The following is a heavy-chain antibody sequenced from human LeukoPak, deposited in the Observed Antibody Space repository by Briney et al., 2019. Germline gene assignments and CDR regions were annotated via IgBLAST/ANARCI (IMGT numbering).Heavy chain of an antibody. Sequence: PGGSLRLSCAAPEFTFSSYSMNWVRQAPGKGLEWVGYIYYSGSTYYNPSLKSRVTISVDTSKNQFSLKLSSVTAADTAVYYCARALYYDFWSGYCDAFDIWGQGTMVTVSS. V-gene: IGHV4-59*08. D-gene: IGHD3-3*01. J-gene: IGHJ3*02. CDR3: ARALYYDFWSGYCDAFDI. CDR2: IYYSGST. CDR1: EFTFSSYS.